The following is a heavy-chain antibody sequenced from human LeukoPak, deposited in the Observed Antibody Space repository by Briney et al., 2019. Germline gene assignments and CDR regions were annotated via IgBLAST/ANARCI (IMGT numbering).Heavy chain of an antibody. CDR3: ARFTPGNYGFDY. J-gene: IGHJ4*02. CDR1: GGTFSSYA. Sequence: GASVKVSCKASGGTFSSYAISWVRQAPGQGLEWMGGIIPIFGTANYAQKFQGRVTITTDESTSTAYMELSSLRSEDTAVYYCARFTPGNYGFDYWGQGTLVTVSS. CDR2: IIPIFGTA. V-gene: IGHV1-69*05. D-gene: IGHD1-7*01.